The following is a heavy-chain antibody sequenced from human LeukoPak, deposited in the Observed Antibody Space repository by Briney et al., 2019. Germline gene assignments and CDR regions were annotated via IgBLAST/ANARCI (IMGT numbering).Heavy chain of an antibody. Sequence: ASVKVSCKASGYTFTGYYMHWVRQATGQGLEWMGWMNPNSGNTGYAQKFQGRVTMTRNTSISTAYMELSSLRSEDTAVYYCARGTVLRYFDWSYNWFDPWGQGTLVTVSS. CDR2: MNPNSGNT. V-gene: IGHV1-8*02. J-gene: IGHJ5*02. CDR3: ARGTVLRYFDWSYNWFDP. CDR1: GYTFTGYY. D-gene: IGHD3-9*01.